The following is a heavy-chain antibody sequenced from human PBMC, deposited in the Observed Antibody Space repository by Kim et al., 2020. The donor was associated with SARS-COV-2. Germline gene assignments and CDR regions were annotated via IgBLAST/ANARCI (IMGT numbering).Heavy chain of an antibody. CDR3: AKDSSSSSYYFDY. CDR1: GFTFSSYG. Sequence: GGSLRLSCAASGFTFSSYGMHWVRQAPGKGLEWVAVIWYDGSNKYYADSVKGRFTISRDNSKNTLYLQMNSLRAEDTAVYYCAKDSSSSSYYFDYGGQGTLVTVSS. J-gene: IGHJ4*02. V-gene: IGHV3-33*06. D-gene: IGHD6-6*01. CDR2: IWYDGSNK.